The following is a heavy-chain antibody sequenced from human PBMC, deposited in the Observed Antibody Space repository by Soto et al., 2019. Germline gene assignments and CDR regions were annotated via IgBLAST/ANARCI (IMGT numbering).Heavy chain of an antibody. CDR1: EFTFNTYA. CDR2: ISYDGTNK. V-gene: IGHV3-30-3*01. D-gene: IGHD1-26*01. Sequence: QVQLVESGGGVVQPGRSLRLSCAASEFTFNTYAMHWVRQAPGKGLEWVSVISYDGTNKYYADSVKGRFTISRDNSKNTLYLQMDSLRADDTAIYYCVSGRWQWELLGLDYWGQGTLVTVSS. J-gene: IGHJ4*02. CDR3: VSGRWQWELLGLDY.